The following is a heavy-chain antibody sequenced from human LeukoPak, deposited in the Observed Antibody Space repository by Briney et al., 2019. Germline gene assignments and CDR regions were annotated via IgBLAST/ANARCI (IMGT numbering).Heavy chain of an antibody. CDR2: INPYSGGT. D-gene: IGHD1-26*01. Sequence: GASVKVSCKASGYTFTGYYMHWVRQAPGQGLEWMGWINPYSGGTIYAQKFQGRVTMTRDTSINTSYMDLTRLRSDAPAVYYCARERRGATFNNYYGLDVWGQGTTVTVSS. J-gene: IGHJ6*02. CDR1: GYTFTGYY. V-gene: IGHV1-2*02. CDR3: ARERRGATFNNYYGLDV.